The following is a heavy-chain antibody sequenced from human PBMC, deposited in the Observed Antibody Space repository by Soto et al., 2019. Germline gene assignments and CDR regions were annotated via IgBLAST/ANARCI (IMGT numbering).Heavy chain of an antibody. D-gene: IGHD3-10*01. J-gene: IGHJ5*02. CDR2: IYWDDDK. CDR3: AHTLLWFGEHNWFDP. CDR1: GFSLSTSGVG. Sequence: QITLKESGPTLVKPTQTLTLTCTFSGFSLSTSGVGVGWIRQPPGKALEWLALIYWDDDKRYSPSLKSRLTITKDTSKNHVVLTMTNMDPVDTATYYFAHTLLWFGEHNWFDPWGQGTLVTVSS. V-gene: IGHV2-5*02.